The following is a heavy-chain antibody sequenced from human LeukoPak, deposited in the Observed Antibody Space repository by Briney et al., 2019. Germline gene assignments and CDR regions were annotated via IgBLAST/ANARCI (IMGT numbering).Heavy chain of an antibody. CDR2: IDGDGSST. J-gene: IGHJ4*02. CDR3: ARESRDTNSFDY. Sequence: GGSLRLSCAASGFTFKSYWMHSGRQAPGKGLVWVSRIDGDGSSTSYADSVKGRFAISRDNAKNTLYLQMNSLRAEDTAVYYCARESRDTNSFDYWGQGTLVTVSS. V-gene: IGHV3-74*01. D-gene: IGHD5-18*01. CDR1: GFTFKSYW.